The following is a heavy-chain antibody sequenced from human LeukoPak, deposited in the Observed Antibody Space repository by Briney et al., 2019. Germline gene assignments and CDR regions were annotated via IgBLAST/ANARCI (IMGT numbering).Heavy chain of an antibody. J-gene: IGHJ4*02. Sequence: GGSLRLSCAASGFTFSRYGMHWVRQAPGKGLEWVALISYDGSDKYYADSVKGRFTISRDNSENTLYLQVNSLRAEDTAVYYCAKAAGGPGSYFFDFWGQGTLVTVSS. V-gene: IGHV3-30*18. D-gene: IGHD1-14*01. CDR3: AKAAGGPGSYFFDF. CDR2: ISYDGSDK. CDR1: GFTFSRYG.